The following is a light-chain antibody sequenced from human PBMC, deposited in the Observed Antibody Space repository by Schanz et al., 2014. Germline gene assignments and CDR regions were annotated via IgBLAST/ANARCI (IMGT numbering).Light chain of an antibody. Sequence: EIVLTQSPGTLSLSPGERATLSCRASQSVSSSYLAWYQQKPGQAPRLLIYGASSRATGIPDRFSGSGSGTEFTLTISSLQPEDFAVYYCQQYGSWPYTFGQGTKLEI. V-gene: IGKV3-20*01. CDR1: QSVSSSY. J-gene: IGKJ2*01. CDR2: GAS. CDR3: QQYGSWPYT.